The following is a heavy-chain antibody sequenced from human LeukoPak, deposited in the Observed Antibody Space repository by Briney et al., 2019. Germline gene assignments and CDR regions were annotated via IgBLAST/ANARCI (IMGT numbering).Heavy chain of an antibody. J-gene: IGHJ6*02. CDR3: AREKWGDAYYYDSSGYGRSFYYYGMDV. CDR2: IYYSGST. V-gene: IGHV4-59*01. Sequence: SETLSLTCTVSGGSISSYYWSWIRQPPGKGLEWIGYIYYSGSTNYNPSLKSRVTISVDTSKNQFSLKLSSVTAADTAVYYCAREKWGDAYYYDSSGYGRSFYYYGMDVWGQGTTVTVSS. CDR1: GGSISSYY. D-gene: IGHD3-22*01.